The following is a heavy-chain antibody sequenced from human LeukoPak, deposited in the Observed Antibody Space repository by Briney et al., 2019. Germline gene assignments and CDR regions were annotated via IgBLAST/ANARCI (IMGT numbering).Heavy chain of an antibody. Sequence: GGSLRLSCAASGFTVGSNYMNWVRQAPGKGLEWVSILFGSGRTYYADSVKGRFTISRDNSKNTLFLQMNNMRTEDTAIYYCVRVRSSSWCFDLWGQGTLVTVSS. D-gene: IGHD6-13*01. J-gene: IGHJ1*01. V-gene: IGHV3-66*02. CDR1: GFTVGSNY. CDR3: VRVRSSSWCFDL. CDR2: LFGSGRT.